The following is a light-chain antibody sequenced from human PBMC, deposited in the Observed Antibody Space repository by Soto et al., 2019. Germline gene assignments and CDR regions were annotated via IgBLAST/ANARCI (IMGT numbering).Light chain of an antibody. V-gene: IGLV2-23*02. J-gene: IGLJ1*01. CDR3: CSYVGSTTSYV. Sequence: QSALTQPASASVYPGQSIAISCTGTSGDVGNFNLVSWYQQHPGKAPKLIIYEVNKWPSGVSNRFSGSKSGNTASLTISGLQAEDEADYYCCSYVGSTTSYVFGTGTKLTVL. CDR2: EVN. CDR1: SGDVGNFNL.